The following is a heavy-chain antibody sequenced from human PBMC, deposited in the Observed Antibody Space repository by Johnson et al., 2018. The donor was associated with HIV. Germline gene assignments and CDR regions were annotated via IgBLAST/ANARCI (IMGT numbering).Heavy chain of an antibody. V-gene: IGHV3-30*04. CDR1: GFTFSSYA. CDR3: ARDSPRIVGVPDAFDI. Sequence: QVQLVESGGGVVQPGRSLRLSCAASGFTFSSYAMHWVRQAPGKGLEWVAVISYDGSNNYYADSVKGRFTISRDNSKNTLYLQMNSLRAEDTAVYYCARDSPRIVGVPDAFDIWGQGTMVTVSS. CDR2: ISYDGSNN. D-gene: IGHD1-26*01. J-gene: IGHJ3*02.